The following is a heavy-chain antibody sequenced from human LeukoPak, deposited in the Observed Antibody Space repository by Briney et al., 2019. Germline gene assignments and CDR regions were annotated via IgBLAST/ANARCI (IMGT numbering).Heavy chain of an antibody. J-gene: IGHJ4*02. CDR1: GFSFNSYW. Sequence: GGSLRLSRAASGFSFNSYWMEWVRQPPGMGLEWVANIGQGESEKLYVDSVKGRFTISRDNARNSPFVQMNNLRVHDTAVPFCARRAYDSRLEAPTDYGGPGTLVTVSS. D-gene: IGHD3-22*01. CDR2: IGQGESEK. CDR3: ARRAYDSRLEAPTDY. V-gene: IGHV3-7*01.